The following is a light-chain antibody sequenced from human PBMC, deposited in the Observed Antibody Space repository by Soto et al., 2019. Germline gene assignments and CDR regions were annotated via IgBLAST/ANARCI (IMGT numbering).Light chain of an antibody. CDR1: QSVRSNY. J-gene: IGKJ4*01. Sequence: EIVLTQSPDTLSLSPGERATLSCRASQSVRSNYLAWYQQKPGQAPRFLIYDASSRATGIPDRFSGSGSGTDCTLTISRLEPEDFAVYYCQQYGSTPLTFGGGTKVDIK. V-gene: IGKV3-20*01. CDR3: QQYGSTPLT. CDR2: DAS.